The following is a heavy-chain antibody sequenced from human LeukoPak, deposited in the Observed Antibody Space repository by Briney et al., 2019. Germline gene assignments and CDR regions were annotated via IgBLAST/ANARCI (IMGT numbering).Heavy chain of an antibody. Sequence: SETLSLTCAVYCGSFSGYYWSWIRQPPGKGLEWIGEINHSGSTNYNPSLKSRVTISVDTSKNQFSLKLSSVTAADTAVYYCARVSVAAAADSDYWGQGTLVTVSS. V-gene: IGHV4-34*01. CDR3: ARVSVAAAADSDY. CDR1: CGSFSGYY. D-gene: IGHD6-13*01. CDR2: INHSGST. J-gene: IGHJ4*02.